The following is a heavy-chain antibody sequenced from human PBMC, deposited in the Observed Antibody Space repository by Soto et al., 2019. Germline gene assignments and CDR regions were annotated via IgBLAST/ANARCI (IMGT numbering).Heavy chain of an antibody. CDR3: ARGPFAISSDY. J-gene: IGHJ4*02. V-gene: IGHV4-34*01. CDR2: ITHSGST. CDR1: GESFSGYY. Sequence: VQLQQWGAGLLKPSETLSLTCGISGESFSGYYWSWIRQPPGKGLEWIGEITHSGSTNYKPSLQSRVSISVDTSKNQLSLKLSSVTAADTAVYYCARGPFAISSDYWGQGTLVTVSS. D-gene: IGHD3-16*01.